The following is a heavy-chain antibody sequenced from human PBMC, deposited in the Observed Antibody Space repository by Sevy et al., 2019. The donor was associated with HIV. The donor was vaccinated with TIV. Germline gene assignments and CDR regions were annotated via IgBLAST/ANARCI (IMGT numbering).Heavy chain of an antibody. V-gene: IGHV3-30*04. CDR2: ISYDGSNK. CDR1: GFTFSSYA. Sequence: GGSLRLSCAASGFTFSSYAMHWVRQAPGKGLEWVAVISYDGSNKYYADSVKGRFTIPRDNSKNTLYLQMNSLRAEDTAVYYCARVNQMVRGVSYYYYYGMDVWGQGTTVTVSS. J-gene: IGHJ6*02. CDR3: ARVNQMVRGVSYYYYYGMDV. D-gene: IGHD3-10*01.